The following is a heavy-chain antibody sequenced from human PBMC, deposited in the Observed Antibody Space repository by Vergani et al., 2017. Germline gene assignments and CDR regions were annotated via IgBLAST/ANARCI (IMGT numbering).Heavy chain of an antibody. J-gene: IGHJ6*02. CDR3: AGDGRYGSGSYYGVVGYTRGYYYYGMDV. Sequence: QVQLQESGPGLVKPSETLSLTCTVSGGSISSYYWSWIRQPAGKGLEWIGRSYTRGSTNYNPSLKSRVTMSVDTSKNQFSLKLSSVTAADTAVYYCAGDGRYGSGSYYGVVGYTRGYYYYGMDVWGQGTTVTVSS. D-gene: IGHD3-10*01. V-gene: IGHV4-4*07. CDR2: SYTRGST. CDR1: GGSISSYY.